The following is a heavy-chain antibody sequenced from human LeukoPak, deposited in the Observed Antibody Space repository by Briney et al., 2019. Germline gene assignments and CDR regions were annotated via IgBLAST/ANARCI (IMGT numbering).Heavy chain of an antibody. Sequence: PSETLSLTCAVSGYSISSGYYWGWIRQPPGKGLEWIGSIYHSGSTYYNPSLKSRVTISVDTSKNQFSLKLSSVTAADTAVYYCARHPYCSARTCPYYYYYVDVWGKGTTVTVSS. CDR3: ARHPYCSARTCPYYYYYVDV. D-gene: IGHD2-15*01. J-gene: IGHJ6*03. CDR2: IYHSGST. CDR1: GYSISSGYY. V-gene: IGHV4-38-2*01.